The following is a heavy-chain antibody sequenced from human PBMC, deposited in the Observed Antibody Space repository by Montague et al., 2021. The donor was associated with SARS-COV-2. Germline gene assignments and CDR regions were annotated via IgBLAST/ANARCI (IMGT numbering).Heavy chain of an antibody. CDR1: GGSIESGNW. D-gene: IGHD3/OR15-3a*01. CDR3: ATGINYYDFLALQS. V-gene: IGHV4-4*02. CDR2: ILHTEST. Sequence: SETLSLTCTVSGGSIESGNWWSWVRQTPGKGLEWIGEILHTESTNFNPSLKTRVAMSVGKSRNQFSLKLTSLTAADTAVYYCATGINYYDFLALQSWGQGALVIVSS. J-gene: IGHJ4*02.